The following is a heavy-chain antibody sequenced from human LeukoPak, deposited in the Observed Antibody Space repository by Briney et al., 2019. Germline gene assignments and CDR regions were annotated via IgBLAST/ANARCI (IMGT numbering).Heavy chain of an antibody. CDR3: TLKIKRERTFDY. V-gene: IGHV3-15*01. D-gene: IGHD1-26*01. CDR1: GFTFSNAW. J-gene: IGHJ4*02. CDR2: IKSKTDGGTT. Sequence: GGSLRLSCAASGFTFSNAWMSWVRQAPGKGLEWVGRIKSKTDGGTTDYAAPVKGRFTISRDDSKNTLYLQMNSLRTEDTAVYYCTLKIKRERTFDYWGQGTLVTVSS.